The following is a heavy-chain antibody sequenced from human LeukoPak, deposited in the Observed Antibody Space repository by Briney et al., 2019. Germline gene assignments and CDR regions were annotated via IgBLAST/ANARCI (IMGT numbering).Heavy chain of an antibody. CDR2: KGNSAADT. J-gene: IGHJ4*02. Sequence: GGSLRLSCAAAGFTFSSYGMCWVRQPPGKGLEWVSCKGNSAADTFYAESVRGRFTISRDNSRNTLFLEMNSLRVEDTAIYYCAKRRGESGGWGFFDYWGPGALVTVSS. CDR1: GFTFSSYG. CDR3: AKRRGESGGWGFFDY. V-gene: IGHV3-23*01. D-gene: IGHD6-19*01.